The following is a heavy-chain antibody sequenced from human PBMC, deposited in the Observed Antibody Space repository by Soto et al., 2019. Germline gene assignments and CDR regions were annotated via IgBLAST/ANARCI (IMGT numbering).Heavy chain of an antibody. D-gene: IGHD2-21*02. V-gene: IGHV4-30-2*01. J-gene: IGHJ4*02. Sequence: SETLSLTCTVSGGSISSGGYSWSWIRQPPGKGLEWIGYIYHSGSTYYNPSLKSRVTISVDRSKNQFSLKLSSVTAADTAVYYCARHNLLGGDLNYWGQGTLVTVSS. CDR2: IYHSGST. CDR3: ARHNLLGGDLNY. CDR1: GGSISSGGYS.